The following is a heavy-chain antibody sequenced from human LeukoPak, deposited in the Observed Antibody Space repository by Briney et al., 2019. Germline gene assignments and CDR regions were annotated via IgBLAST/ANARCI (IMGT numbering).Heavy chain of an antibody. CDR2: ISYDGSNK. D-gene: IGHD6-13*01. CDR1: GFTFSSYA. CDR3: AKERVYSSTWDPEEEYFDY. J-gene: IGHJ4*02. V-gene: IGHV3-30-3*01. Sequence: GGSLRLSCAASGFTFSSYAMHWVRQAPGKGLEWVAVISYDGSNKYYADSVKGRFTISRDNSKNTLYLQMSSLRGEDTAVYYCAKERVYSSTWDPEEEYFDYWGQGTLVTVSS.